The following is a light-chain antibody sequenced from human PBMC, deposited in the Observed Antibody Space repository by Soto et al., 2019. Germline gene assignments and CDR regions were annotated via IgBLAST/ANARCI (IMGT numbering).Light chain of an antibody. J-gene: IGLJ2*01. CDR1: SSNIGTNT. CDR2: SND. V-gene: IGLV1-44*01. Sequence: QSVLTQPPSASGTPGQRVSISCSGGSSNIGTNTVNWYPHLPGTAPKLLIFSNDERPSGVPDRFSGSKSGTSASLAISGLQSDDEADYYCATWDDSLNGVVFGGGTKLTVL. CDR3: ATWDDSLNGVV.